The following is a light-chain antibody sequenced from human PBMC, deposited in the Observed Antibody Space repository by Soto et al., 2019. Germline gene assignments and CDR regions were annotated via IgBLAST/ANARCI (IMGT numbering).Light chain of an antibody. CDR1: QSVSTNN. Sequence: IVLTQSPGSLSLSPGERATLSCRASQSVSTNNLAWYQQTPGQALRLLLYGASSRATGLPDRFSGSGSGTDFTLTISRLEPEDFAVYFCQQYANSPPGTFGQGTKVEVK. J-gene: IGKJ1*01. CDR3: QQYANSPPGT. CDR2: GAS. V-gene: IGKV3-20*01.